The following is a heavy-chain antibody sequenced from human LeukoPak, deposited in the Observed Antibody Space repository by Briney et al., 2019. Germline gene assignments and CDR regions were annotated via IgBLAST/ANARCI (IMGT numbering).Heavy chain of an antibody. V-gene: IGHV3-7*01. J-gene: IGHJ6*01. D-gene: IGHD3-10*01. Sequence: GGSLRLSSAPSGFTFSSYWMSWVPQAPGKGLEWVANIKQDGSEKYYVDSVKGRFTISRDNAKNSLYLQMNSLRAEDTAVYYCMVRGPYYYYGMDVWGQGTTVTASS. CDR2: IKQDGSEK. CDR1: GFTFSSYW. CDR3: MVRGPYYYYGMDV.